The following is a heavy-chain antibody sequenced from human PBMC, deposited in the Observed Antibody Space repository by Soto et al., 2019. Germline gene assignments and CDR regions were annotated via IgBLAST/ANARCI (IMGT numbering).Heavy chain of an antibody. CDR3: AREMLRFLEWFHIASTPYSSYAMDV. J-gene: IGHJ6*02. D-gene: IGHD3-3*01. Sequence: GASVKVSCKASGYSFTSYAMHWGRQAPGQRLEWMGWINAGNGNTKYSQKFQGRVTITRDTSASTAYMELSSLRSEDTAVYYCAREMLRFLEWFHIASTPYSSYAMDVWGQATTVTVSS. CDR1: GYSFTSYA. V-gene: IGHV1-3*01. CDR2: INAGNGNT.